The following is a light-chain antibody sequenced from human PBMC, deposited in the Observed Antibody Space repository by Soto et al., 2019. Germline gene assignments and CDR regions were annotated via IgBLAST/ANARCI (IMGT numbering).Light chain of an antibody. CDR1: QSVLYSSNSANY. Sequence: DIVMTQSPDSLAVSLGERATINCKSSQSVLYSSNSANYLAWYQQKPGQPPKLLIYWASTRESGVPDRFSGSGSGTDFSLTISSLQAEDVAVYYCQQYYSSPPAFGGGTEVEIK. V-gene: IGKV4-1*01. CDR3: QQYYSSPPA. J-gene: IGKJ4*01. CDR2: WAS.